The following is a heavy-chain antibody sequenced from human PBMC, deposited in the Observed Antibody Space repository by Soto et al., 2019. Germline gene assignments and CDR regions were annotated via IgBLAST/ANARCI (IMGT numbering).Heavy chain of an antibody. D-gene: IGHD3-3*01. CDR2: ISAYNGNT. V-gene: IGHV1-18*01. Sequence: GTPVEVSCEASGATFTSNCISWVRQAHGQGLEWMGWISAYNGNTNYAQKLQGRVTMTTDTSTSTAYMELRSLRSDDTAVYYCARDSGGDDNDFWSGYYMGYYYYYGMDVWGQGTTVTVFS. J-gene: IGHJ6*02. CDR3: ARDSGGDDNDFWSGYYMGYYYYYGMDV. CDR1: GATFTSNC.